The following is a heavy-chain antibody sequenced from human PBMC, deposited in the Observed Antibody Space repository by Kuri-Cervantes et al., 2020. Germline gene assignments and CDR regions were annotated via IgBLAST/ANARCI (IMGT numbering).Heavy chain of an antibody. J-gene: IGHJ6*02. CDR3: ARAGSRISMVRGTYGLDV. Sequence: GESLKISCAASGFTFSSYSMSWVRQAPGKGLEWVSVIYSGGSTYYADSVKGRFTISRDNSKNTLYLQMNSLRAEDTAVYYCARAGSRISMVRGTYGLDVWGQGTTVTVSS. CDR2: IYSGGST. D-gene: IGHD3-10*01. CDR1: GFTFSSYS. V-gene: IGHV3-53*01.